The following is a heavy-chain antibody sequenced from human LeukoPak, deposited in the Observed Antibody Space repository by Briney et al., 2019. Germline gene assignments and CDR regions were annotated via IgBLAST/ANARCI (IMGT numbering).Heavy chain of an antibody. Sequence: SETLSLTCTVSGGSISSYYWSWIRQPPGKGLEWIGYIYYSGSTNYNPSLKSRVTISVDTSKNQFSLKLSSVTAADTAVYYCARDGGYGSGSYYFESWGQGTLVTVSS. J-gene: IGHJ4*02. CDR2: IYYSGST. CDR1: GGSISSYY. CDR3: ARDGGYGSGSYYFES. V-gene: IGHV4-59*12. D-gene: IGHD3-10*01.